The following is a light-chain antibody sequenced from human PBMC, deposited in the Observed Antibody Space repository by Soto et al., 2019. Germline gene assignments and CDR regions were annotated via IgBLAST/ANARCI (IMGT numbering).Light chain of an antibody. J-gene: IGKJ5*01. V-gene: IGKV3-15*01. CDR3: QQYSSSPS. CDR2: GAS. CDR1: QSVDIN. Sequence: EIVLTQSPATLSVSPGERVTLSCRASQSVDINLAWYQQKPGQAPRLLIYGASTRATGIPARFSGSGSGTEFTLTIGSLQSEDFAVYYCQQYSSSPSFGQGTRLAIK.